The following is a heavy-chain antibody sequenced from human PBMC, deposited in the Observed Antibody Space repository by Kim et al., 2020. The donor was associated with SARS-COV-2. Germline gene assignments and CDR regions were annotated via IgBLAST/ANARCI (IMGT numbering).Heavy chain of an antibody. CDR2: IKQDGSEK. Sequence: GGSLRLSCAASGFTFSTYWMNWVRQAPGKGLEWVARIKQDGSEKYYVDSVKGRFTISRDNAKNSLFLQMNSLRADDTAVYYCARRPFMDVWGQGTTVTVSS. CDR3: ARRPFMDV. J-gene: IGHJ6*02. V-gene: IGHV3-7*01. D-gene: IGHD6-25*01. CDR1: GFTFSTYW.